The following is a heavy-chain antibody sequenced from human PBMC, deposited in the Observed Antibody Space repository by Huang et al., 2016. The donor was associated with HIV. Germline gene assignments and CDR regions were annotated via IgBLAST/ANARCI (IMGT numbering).Heavy chain of an antibody. CDR1: GFSFSSYT. Sequence: EMQLVQSGGGLVKPGGSLRLSCAASGFSFSSYTLTWVRETPDLGLGWVSTIMRSGSSIYYAGFVKGKGRLTVSRDKAKNALYLQIKSLRAEDTAVDYCATVGWNSGSDAFYFDYWGQGTLVTVSS. J-gene: IGHJ4*02. V-gene: IGHV3-21*02. CDR2: IMRSGSSI. CDR3: ATVGWNSGSDAFYFDY. D-gene: IGHD3-10*01.